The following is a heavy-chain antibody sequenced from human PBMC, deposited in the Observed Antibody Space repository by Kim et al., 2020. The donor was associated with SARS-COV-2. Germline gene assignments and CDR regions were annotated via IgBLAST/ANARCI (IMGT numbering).Heavy chain of an antibody. D-gene: IGHD6-13*01. J-gene: IGHJ5*02. CDR1: GFTFSSYS. V-gene: IGHV3-48*01. CDR2: ISSSSRSII. CDR3: ARDRESSSWWGNWFDP. Sequence: GGSLRLSCAASGFTFSSYSMNWVRQAPGKGLEWVSHISSSSRSIIYYADSVKGRFTISRDNAKNSLYLQMNSLRAEDTAVYYCARDRESSSWWGNWFDPWGQGTLVTVSS.